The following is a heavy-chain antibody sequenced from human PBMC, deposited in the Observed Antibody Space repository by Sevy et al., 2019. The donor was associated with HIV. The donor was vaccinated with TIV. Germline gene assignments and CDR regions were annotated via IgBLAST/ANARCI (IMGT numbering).Heavy chain of an antibody. D-gene: IGHD3-10*01. CDR1: GGSISGYY. CDR2: MYSSGST. J-gene: IGHJ4*02. Sequence: SETLSLTCTVSGGSISGYYWSWIRQPAGKGLEWIGRMYSSGSTNYNPSLKSRVTMSVDTSTNEFSLKLSSVTAADTAVYDCAGPYGSGSYNYWGQGTLVTVSS. V-gene: IGHV4-4*07. CDR3: AGPYGSGSYNY.